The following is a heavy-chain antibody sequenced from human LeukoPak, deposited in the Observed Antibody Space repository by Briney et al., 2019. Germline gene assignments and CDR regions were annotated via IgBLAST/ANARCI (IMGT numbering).Heavy chain of an antibody. CDR2: IHYSGSTF. D-gene: IGHD4-23*01. V-gene: IGHV4-30-4*01. CDR1: GGSITSGDYF. CDR3: ARARTTVVRAFDI. Sequence: SQTLSLTCTVSGGSITSGDYFWSWVRQPPGKGLEWVGYIHYSGSTFYNNPSLKSRLTMSVDTSKDQFSLRLGSVTAADTAVYYCARARTTVVRAFDIWGQGTMVTVSS. J-gene: IGHJ3*02.